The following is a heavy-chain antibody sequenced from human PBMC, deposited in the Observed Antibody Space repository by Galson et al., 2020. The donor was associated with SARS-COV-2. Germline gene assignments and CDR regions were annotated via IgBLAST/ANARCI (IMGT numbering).Heavy chain of an antibody. CDR3: ARDQLDGYNFPFDY. D-gene: IGHD5-12*01. V-gene: IGHV3-33*01. J-gene: IGHJ4*02. CDR2: IWYDGSNK. Sequence: QAPGKGLEWVAVIWYDGSNKYYADSVKGRFTISRDNSKNTLYLQMNSLRAEDTAVYYCARDQLDGYNFPFDYWGQGTLVTVSS.